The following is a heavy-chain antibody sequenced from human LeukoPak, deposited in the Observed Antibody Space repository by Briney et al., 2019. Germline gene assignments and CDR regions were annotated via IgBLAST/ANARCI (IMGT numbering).Heavy chain of an antibody. D-gene: IGHD3-10*01. V-gene: IGHV3-23*01. CDR1: GFTFSSYA. CDR2: ISGSGGST. CDR3: ARHRPNYITMVRGVIDY. Sequence: GGSLRLSCAASGFTFSSYAMSWVRQAPGKGLEWVSAISGSGGSTYYADSVKGRFTISRDNSKNTLYLQMNSLRAEDTAVYYCARHRPNYITMVRGVIDYWGQGTPVTVSS. J-gene: IGHJ4*02.